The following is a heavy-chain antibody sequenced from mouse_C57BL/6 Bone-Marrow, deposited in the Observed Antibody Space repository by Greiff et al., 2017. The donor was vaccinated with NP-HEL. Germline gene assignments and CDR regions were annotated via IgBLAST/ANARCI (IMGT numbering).Heavy chain of an antibody. V-gene: IGHV1-81*01. CDR3: ARKSNYEGYFDV. J-gene: IGHJ1*03. CDR2: IYPRSGNT. Sequence: VQRVESGAELARPGASVKLSCKASGYTFTSYGISWVKQRTGQGLEWIGEIYPRSGNTYYNEKFKGKATLTADKSSSTAYMELRSLTSEDSAVYFCARKSNYEGYFDVWGTGTTVTVSS. CDR1: GYTFTSYG. D-gene: IGHD2-5*01.